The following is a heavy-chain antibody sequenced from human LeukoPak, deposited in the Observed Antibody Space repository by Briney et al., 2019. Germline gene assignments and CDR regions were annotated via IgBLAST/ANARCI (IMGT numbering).Heavy chain of an antibody. J-gene: IGHJ3*02. Sequence: GGSLRLSCAASGFTFSDYYMSWIRQAPGKGLEWVSYISSSGSTIYYADSVKGRFTISRDNAKNSLYLQMNSLRAEDTAVYYCAKVGSSYYDILTGSDAFDIWGQGTMVTVSS. CDR2: ISSSGSTI. CDR1: GFTFSDYY. V-gene: IGHV3-11*04. D-gene: IGHD3-9*01. CDR3: AKVGSSYYDILTGSDAFDI.